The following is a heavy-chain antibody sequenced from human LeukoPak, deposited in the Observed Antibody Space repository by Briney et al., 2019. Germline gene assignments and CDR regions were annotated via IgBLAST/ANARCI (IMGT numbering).Heavy chain of an antibody. V-gene: IGHV4-59*08. CDR2: IYYSGST. D-gene: IGHD1-26*01. CDR1: GGSISSYY. J-gene: IGHJ5*02. CDR3: ARQWELKGWFDP. Sequence: SETLSLTCTVSGGSISSYYWSWIRQPPGKGLEWIGYIYYSGSTNYNPSLKSRVTISVDTSKNQFSLKLSSVTAADTAVYYCARQWELKGWFDPWGQGTLVTVSS.